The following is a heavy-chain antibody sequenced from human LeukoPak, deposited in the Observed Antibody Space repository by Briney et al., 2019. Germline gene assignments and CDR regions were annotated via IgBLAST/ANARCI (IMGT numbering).Heavy chain of an antibody. CDR2: INSDGSSI. CDR1: GFTFSSHW. D-gene: IGHD6-13*01. CDR3: ARLAAAGTSGY. V-gene: IGHV3-74*01. Sequence: GGSLRLSCAASGFTFSSHWMHWVRQAPGKGLVWVSRINSDGSSISYADSVKGRFTISRDNAKNSLYLQMNSLRAEDTAVYYCARLAAAGTSGYWGQGTLVTVSS. J-gene: IGHJ4*02.